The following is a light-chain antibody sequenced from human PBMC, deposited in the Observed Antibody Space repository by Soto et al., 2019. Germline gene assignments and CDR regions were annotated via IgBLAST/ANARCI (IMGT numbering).Light chain of an antibody. J-gene: IGKJ2*01. CDR2: GTS. Sequence: EIVMTQSPDTLSVSPGERATLSCRASQNVGRNVAWYQQRPGQAPRLLIHGTSTRAADIPARFSGSVSGTEFTLTISSLQPEDFVIYYCQQYNNWPPMSTFGPGTKLEMK. CDR1: QNVGRN. CDR3: QQYNNWPPMST. V-gene: IGKV3-15*01.